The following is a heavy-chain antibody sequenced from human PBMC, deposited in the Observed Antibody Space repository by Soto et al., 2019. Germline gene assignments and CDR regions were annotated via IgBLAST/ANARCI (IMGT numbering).Heavy chain of an antibody. Sequence: QVQLQESGPGLVKPSETLSLTCTVSGGSISSYNGSWIRQPPGKGLEGIGYIYYSGSTNYNPSLKSRVTISVDTSKNQFSLKLSSVTAADTAVYYCARGDWGIVGALTTLDYWGQGTLVTVSS. J-gene: IGHJ4*02. CDR1: GGSISSYN. CDR3: ARGDWGIVGALTTLDY. V-gene: IGHV4-59*01. CDR2: IYYSGST. D-gene: IGHD1-26*01.